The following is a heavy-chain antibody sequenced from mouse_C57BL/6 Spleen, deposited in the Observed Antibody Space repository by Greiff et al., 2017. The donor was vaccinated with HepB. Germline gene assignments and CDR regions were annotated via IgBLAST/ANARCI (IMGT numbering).Heavy chain of an antibody. D-gene: IGHD1-1*01. Sequence: QVQLQQPGAELVRPGSSVKLSCKASGYTFTSYWMDWVKQRPGQGLEWIGNIYPSDSETHYNQKFKDKATLTVDKSSSTAYMQLSSLTSEDSAVYYCARGDGSLDYWGQGTTRTVSS. CDR1: GYTFTSYW. J-gene: IGHJ2*01. CDR3: ARGDGSLDY. CDR2: IYPSDSET. V-gene: IGHV1-61*01.